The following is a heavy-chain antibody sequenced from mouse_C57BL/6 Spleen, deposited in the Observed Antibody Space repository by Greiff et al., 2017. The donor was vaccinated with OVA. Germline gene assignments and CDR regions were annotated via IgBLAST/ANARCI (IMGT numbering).Heavy chain of an antibody. D-gene: IGHD1-1*01. V-gene: IGHV1-43*01. J-gene: IGHJ4*01. CDR3: ASHTTVHYYAMDY. CDR2: INPSTGGT. CDR1: GYSFTGYY. Sequence: VQLQQSGPELVKPGASVKISCKASGYSFTGYYMHWVKQSSEKSLEWIGEINPSTGGTSYNQKFKGKATLTVDKSSSTAYMQLKSLTSEYSAVYYCASHTTVHYYAMDYWGQGTSVTVSS.